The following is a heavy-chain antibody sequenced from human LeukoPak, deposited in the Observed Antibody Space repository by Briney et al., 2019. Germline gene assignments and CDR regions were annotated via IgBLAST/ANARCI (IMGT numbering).Heavy chain of an antibody. J-gene: IGHJ4*02. D-gene: IGHD2-2*01. Sequence: SETLSLTCTVSGGSISSSSYYWGWIRQPPGKGLEWIGSIYYSGSTYYNPSLKSRVTISVDTSKNQFSLKLSSVTAADTAVYYCARHRAQYCSSTSCYHFDYWGQGTLVTVSS. CDR2: IYYSGST. CDR1: GGSISSSSYY. V-gene: IGHV4-39*01. CDR3: ARHRAQYCSSTSCYHFDY.